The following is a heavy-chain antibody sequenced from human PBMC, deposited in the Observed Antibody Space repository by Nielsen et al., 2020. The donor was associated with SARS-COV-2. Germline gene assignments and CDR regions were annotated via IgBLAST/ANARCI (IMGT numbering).Heavy chain of an antibody. Sequence: SETLSLTCTVSGGSISSYYWSWIRQHPGKGLEWIGYIYYSGSTYYNPSLKSRVTISVDTSKNQFSLKLSSVTAADTAVYYCARASVTMIVVVNAFDIWGQGTMVTVSS. D-gene: IGHD3-22*01. J-gene: IGHJ3*02. V-gene: IGHV4-59*06. CDR3: ARASVTMIVVVNAFDI. CDR1: GGSISSYY. CDR2: IYYSGST.